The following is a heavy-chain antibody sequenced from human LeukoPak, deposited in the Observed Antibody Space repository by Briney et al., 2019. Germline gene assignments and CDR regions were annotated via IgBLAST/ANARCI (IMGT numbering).Heavy chain of an antibody. J-gene: IGHJ4*02. CDR3: ARERDGRFFDY. CDR1: GLTFKIYW. V-gene: IGHV3-7*01. CDR2: INQEGSEK. Sequence: GGSLRLSCAVSGLTFKIYWMIWVRQAPGKGLEWLANINQEGSEKYFLDSVKGRFTISRDNAKNSLHLQMNTLRAEDTAVYYCARERDGRFFDYWGQRTLVTVSS. D-gene: IGHD5-24*01.